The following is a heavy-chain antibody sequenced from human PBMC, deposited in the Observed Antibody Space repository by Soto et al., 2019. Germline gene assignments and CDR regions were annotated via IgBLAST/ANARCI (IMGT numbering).Heavy chain of an antibody. D-gene: IGHD1-7*01. V-gene: IGHV4-59*01. Sequence: QVQLQESGPGLVKPSETLSLTCTVSGGSISSYYWSWIRQPPGKGLEWIGYIYYSGSTNYNPSLKSRVTISVVTSKNQFSLKLSSVTASDTAVYYCARRGRRTGTTRNWYFDLWGRGTLVTVSS. CDR1: GGSISSYY. J-gene: IGHJ2*01. CDR2: IYYSGST. CDR3: ARRGRRTGTTRNWYFDL.